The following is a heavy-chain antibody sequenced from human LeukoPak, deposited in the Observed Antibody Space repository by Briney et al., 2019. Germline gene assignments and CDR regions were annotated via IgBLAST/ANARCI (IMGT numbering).Heavy chain of an antibody. J-gene: IGHJ4*02. CDR1: GFTFSSYA. Sequence: PGGSLIVSCAASGFTFSSYAMSWVRQAPGKGLVWVSGISGSGGSTYFADSVKGRFTISRDNSKNTLYLQMNSLRAEDTAVYYCAKGGGMAYYFDYWGQGSLVTVSS. CDR3: AKGGGMAYYFDY. V-gene: IGHV3-23*01. D-gene: IGHD5-24*01. CDR2: ISGSGGST.